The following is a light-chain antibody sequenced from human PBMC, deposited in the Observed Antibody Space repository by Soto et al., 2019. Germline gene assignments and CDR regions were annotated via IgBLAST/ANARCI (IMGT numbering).Light chain of an antibody. CDR1: QSVSSY. CDR2: DAS. CDR3: PQRSNWPPRLT. V-gene: IGKV3-11*01. J-gene: IGKJ4*01. Sequence: EIVLTQSPATLSLSPGERATLSCRASQSVSSYLAWYQQKPGQAPRLLIYDASNRATGIPARFSGSGSGTDFTLTISSLEPEDFAVDYCPQRSNWPPRLTFGGGTKVEIK.